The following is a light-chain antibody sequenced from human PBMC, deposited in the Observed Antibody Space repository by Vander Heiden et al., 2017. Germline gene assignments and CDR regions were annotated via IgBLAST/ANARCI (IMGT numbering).Light chain of an antibody. V-gene: IGKV3-20*01. CDR1: QYVANNY. Sequence: EIVLTQSPDTLSLSPGEAATLSCRASQYVANNYVAWYQQRPGQPPRLLFYRASSRATGVPDRFSGGGIGTDFTLTISRLEPEAFAVYHCHQYGDTPWTFGQGTKV. CDR2: RAS. J-gene: IGKJ1*01. CDR3: HQYGDTPWT.